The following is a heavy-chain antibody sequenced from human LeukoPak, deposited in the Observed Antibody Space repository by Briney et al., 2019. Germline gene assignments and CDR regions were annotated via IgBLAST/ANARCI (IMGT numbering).Heavy chain of an antibody. Sequence: ASVKVSCKASGYTFTSYAMHWVRQAPGQRLEWMGWINAGNGNTKYSQKFQGRVTITRDTSASTAYMELSSLRSEDTAVYYCARVPAAIYYYGVDVWGQGTTVTVSS. D-gene: IGHD2-2*01. V-gene: IGHV1-3*01. J-gene: IGHJ6*02. CDR2: INAGNGNT. CDR1: GYTFTSYA. CDR3: ARVPAAIYYYGVDV.